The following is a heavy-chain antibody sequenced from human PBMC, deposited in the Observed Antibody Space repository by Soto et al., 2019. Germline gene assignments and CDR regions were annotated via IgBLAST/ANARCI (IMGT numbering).Heavy chain of an antibody. J-gene: IGHJ6*02. D-gene: IGHD6-19*01. V-gene: IGHV1-69*01. Sequence: VRLVQSGAEMKKPGSSVKVSCKASGGTFRNFAISWVRQAPGQGLEWLGAIIPVYSTPKYEPKFQGRVTISADESTSTAYMELSSLRSEDTAVYYCAKDDNSGFFIGYYGLDVWGPGTTVTVSS. CDR3: AKDDNSGFFIGYYGLDV. CDR2: IIPVYSTP. CDR1: GGTFRNFA.